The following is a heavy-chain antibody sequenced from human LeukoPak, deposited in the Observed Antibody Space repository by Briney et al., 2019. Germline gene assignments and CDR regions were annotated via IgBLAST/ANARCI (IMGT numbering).Heavy chain of an antibody. CDR2: INPSGGAT. V-gene: IGHV1-46*01. J-gene: IGHJ5*02. CDR1: GYILTNCY. D-gene: IGHD2-15*01. CDR3: ARCGGSCYSTSSHWFDP. Sequence: ASVKVSCKASGYILTNCYMHWVRQAPGQGLEWMGMINPSGGATSDAQKFRDRVTMTRDTSTSTVYMELSSLRSEDTAVYYCARCGGSCYSTSSHWFDPWGQGTLVTVSS.